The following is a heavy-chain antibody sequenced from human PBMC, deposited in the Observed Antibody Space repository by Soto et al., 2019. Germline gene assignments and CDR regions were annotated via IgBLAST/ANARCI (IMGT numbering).Heavy chain of an antibody. CDR3: ARHEPYYYDSSGYYFDY. CDR1: GFTFSSYA. Sequence: GGSLRLSCAASGFTFSSYAMSWVRQAPGKGLEWVSAISGSGGSTYYADSVKGRFTISRDNSKNTLYLQMNSLRAEDTAVYYCARHEPYYYDSSGYYFDYWGQGTLVTVSS. J-gene: IGHJ4*02. V-gene: IGHV3-23*01. CDR2: ISGSGGST. D-gene: IGHD3-22*01.